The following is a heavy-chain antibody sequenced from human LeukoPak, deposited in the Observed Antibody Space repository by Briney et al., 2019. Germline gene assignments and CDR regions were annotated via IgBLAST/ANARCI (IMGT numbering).Heavy chain of an antibody. Sequence: GGSLRLSCAASGFTFSTYAMHWVRQAPGKGLEWVAYILYDGSNKYYADSVKGRFTISRDNSKNTLYLQMNSLRAEDTAVYYCATESLDYWGQGNLVTVSS. D-gene: IGHD1-1*01. CDR1: GFTFSTYA. CDR2: ILYDGSNK. J-gene: IGHJ4*02. V-gene: IGHV3-30*02. CDR3: ATESLDY.